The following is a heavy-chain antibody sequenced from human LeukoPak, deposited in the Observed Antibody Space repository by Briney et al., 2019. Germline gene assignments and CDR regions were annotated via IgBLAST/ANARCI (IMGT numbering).Heavy chain of an antibody. CDR1: GDTFTGYY. D-gene: IGHD3-22*01. J-gene: IGHJ4*02. CDR2: INPNSGGT. V-gene: IGHV1-2*06. Sequence: ASVKVSCKASGDTFTGYYMHWVRQAPGQGLEWMGRINPNSGGTNYAQKFQGRVTMSRDTSISTAYMELSRLRSDDTAVYYCATFTYYYDSSGYYPFDYWGQGTLVTVSS. CDR3: ATFTYYYDSSGYYPFDY.